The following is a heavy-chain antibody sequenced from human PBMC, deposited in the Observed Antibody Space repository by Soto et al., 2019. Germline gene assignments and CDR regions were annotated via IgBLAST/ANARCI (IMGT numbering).Heavy chain of an antibody. CDR1: GFTFSSYA. CDR2: ISGISGSGGST. V-gene: IGHV3-23*01. CDR3: AKGSGDFVWGSHRMSDYFDY. D-gene: IGHD3-16*01. J-gene: IGHJ4*02. Sequence: GGSLILSCAASGFTFSSYAMNWVRQAPGKGLEWVSSISGISGSGGSTHYADSVKGRFSISRDKSTNTVYLQMTGLRAEDTAVYYCAKGSGDFVWGSHRMSDYFDYWGKGTLVTVSS.